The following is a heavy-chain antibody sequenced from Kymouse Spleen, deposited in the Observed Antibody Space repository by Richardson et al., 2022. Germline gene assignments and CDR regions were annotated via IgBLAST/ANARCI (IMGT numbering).Heavy chain of an antibody. V-gene: IGHV3-23*04. D-gene: IGHD3-10*01. CDR3: AKRDYYGSGSYYNEDAFDI. CDR2: ISGSGGST. J-gene: IGHJ3*02. Sequence: EVQLVESGGGLVQPGGSLRLSCAASGFTFSSYAMSWVRQAPGKGLEWVSAISGSGGSTYYADSVKGRFTISRDNSKNTLYLQMNSLRAEDTAVYYCAKRDYYGSGSYYNEDAFDIWGQGTMVTVSS. CDR1: GFTFSSYA.